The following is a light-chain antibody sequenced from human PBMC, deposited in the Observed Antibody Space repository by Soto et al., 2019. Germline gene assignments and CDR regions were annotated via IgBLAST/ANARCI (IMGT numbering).Light chain of an antibody. J-gene: IGKJ5*01. CDR2: DAS. CDR1: QSISSW. V-gene: IGKV1-5*01. Sequence: DIQMTQCPSTLSASVGDRVTITCRASQSISSWLAWYQQKPGKAPKPLIFDASTLRTGVPSRFSGSGSGSEFNFTITGLQPDDFATYICQQHYTYATFGHGTRLEIK. CDR3: QQHYTYAT.